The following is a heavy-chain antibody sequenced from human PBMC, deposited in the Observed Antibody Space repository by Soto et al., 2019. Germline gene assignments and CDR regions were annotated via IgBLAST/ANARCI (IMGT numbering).Heavy chain of an antibody. CDR1: GYTFTSYD. Sequence: QVQLVQSGAEVTTPGASAKVSCKASGYTFTSYDINWVRQATGPGHAWMGWMNTNSGNTGYAQKFQGRGTMGSNTSISTAYMEKSSLRSEDTAVEYCARLDSRRVSYCYALSYYMDVSVKGTTVTVSS. V-gene: IGHV1-8*01. D-gene: IGHD3-16*02. CDR2: MNTNSGNT. J-gene: IGHJ6*03. CDR3: ARLDSRRVSYCYALSYYMDV.